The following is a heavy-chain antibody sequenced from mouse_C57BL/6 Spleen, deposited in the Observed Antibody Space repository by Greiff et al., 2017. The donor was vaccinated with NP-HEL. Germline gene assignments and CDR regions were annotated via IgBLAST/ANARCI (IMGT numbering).Heavy chain of an antibody. D-gene: IGHD1-1*01. Sequence: EVKLVESEGGLVQPGSSMKLSCTASGFTFSDYYMAWVRQVPEKGLEWVANINYDGSSTYYLDSLKSRFIISRDNAKNILYLQMSSLKSEDTATYYCARDRDYGRGYFDVWGTGTTVTVSS. CDR2: INYDGSST. CDR1: GFTFSDYY. J-gene: IGHJ1*03. CDR3: ARDRDYGRGYFDV. V-gene: IGHV5-16*01.